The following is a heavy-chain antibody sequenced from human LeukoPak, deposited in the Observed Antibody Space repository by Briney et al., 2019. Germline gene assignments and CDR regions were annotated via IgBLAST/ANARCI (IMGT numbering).Heavy chain of an antibody. D-gene: IGHD4-11*01. CDR1: GFTFSSYA. J-gene: IGHJ4*02. CDR3: ARGWPYPLYSNWNLFGNHMYYFDY. CDR2: ISYDGSNK. V-gene: IGHV3-30-3*01. Sequence: GGSLRLSCAASGFTFSSYAMHWVRQAPGKGLEWVAVISYDGSNKYYADSVKGRFTISRDNSKNTLYLQMNSLRAEDTAVYYCARGWPYPLYSNWNLFGNHMYYFDYWGQGTLVTVSS.